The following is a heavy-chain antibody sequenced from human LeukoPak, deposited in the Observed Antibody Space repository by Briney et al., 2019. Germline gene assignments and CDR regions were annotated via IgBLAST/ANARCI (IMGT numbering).Heavy chain of an antibody. D-gene: IGHD2-15*01. CDR3: AKDGPYCSGGSCYSGRIDY. CDR1: GFTFSSYG. CDR2: IRYDGSNK. V-gene: IGHV3-30*02. J-gene: IGHJ4*02. Sequence: GGSLRLSCAASGFTFSSYGMHWVRQAPGKGPERVAFIRYDGSNKYYADSVKGRFTISRDNSKNTLYLQMNSLRAEDTAVYYCAKDGPYCSGGSCYSGRIDYWGQGTLVTVSS.